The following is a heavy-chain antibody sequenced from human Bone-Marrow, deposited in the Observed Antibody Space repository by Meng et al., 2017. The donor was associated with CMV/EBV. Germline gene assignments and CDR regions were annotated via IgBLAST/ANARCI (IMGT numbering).Heavy chain of an antibody. CDR3: ARDCGSYCSSDF. V-gene: IGHV1-69*10. Sequence: SVKVSCKASGGTFSSYAISWVRQAPGQGLEWMGGIIPILGIANYAQKFQGRFTITADKSTSTAYMELSSLRSDDMAMYHCARDCGSYCSSDFWGQGTLVTVSS. D-gene: IGHD1-26*01. J-gene: IGHJ3*01. CDR2: IIPILGIA. CDR1: GGTFSSYA.